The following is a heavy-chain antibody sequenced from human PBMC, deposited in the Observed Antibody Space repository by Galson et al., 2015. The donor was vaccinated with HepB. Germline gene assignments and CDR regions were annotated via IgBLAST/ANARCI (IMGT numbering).Heavy chain of an antibody. D-gene: IGHD3-22*01. Sequence: SVKVSCKASGGSFNTYAISWLRQAPGQGLEWMGGIIPMFDTAIYAQKFQGRVTITADKSTNTAYMDLSSLRPEDTAMYYCARDRADYYDSSGYSGAFDIWGHGTMVTVSS. V-gene: IGHV1-69*06. J-gene: IGHJ3*02. CDR2: IIPMFDTA. CDR1: GGSFNTYA. CDR3: ARDRADYYDSSGYSGAFDI.